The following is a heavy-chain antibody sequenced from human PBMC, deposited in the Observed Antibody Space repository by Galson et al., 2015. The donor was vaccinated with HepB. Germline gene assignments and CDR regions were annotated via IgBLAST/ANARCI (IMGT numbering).Heavy chain of an antibody. CDR1: GFSLRTSGVG. V-gene: IGHV2-5*02. J-gene: IGHJ3*02. CDR3: ARETMIVAYDI. D-gene: IGHD3-22*01. Sequence: PALVKPTQTLTLTCTFSGFSLRTSGVGVGWIRQPPGKALEWLALIYWDDDKRYSPSLKSRLTITKDTSKNQVVLTMTNMDPVDTATYYCARETMIVAYDIWGQGTMVTVSS. CDR2: IYWDDDK.